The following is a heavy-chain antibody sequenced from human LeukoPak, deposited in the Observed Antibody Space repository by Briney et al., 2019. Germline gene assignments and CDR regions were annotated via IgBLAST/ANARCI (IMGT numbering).Heavy chain of an antibody. Sequence: PGGSLRLSCAASGFTFSSYGMHWVRQAPGKGLDWVAFIRYDGRNKYYADSVKGRFTISRDNSKNTLYLQMNSLRAEDTAVYYCAKEGGASRFDYWGQGTLVTVSS. CDR1: GFTFSSYG. CDR2: IRYDGRNK. V-gene: IGHV3-30*02. CDR3: AKEGGASRFDY. D-gene: IGHD5-12*01. J-gene: IGHJ4*02.